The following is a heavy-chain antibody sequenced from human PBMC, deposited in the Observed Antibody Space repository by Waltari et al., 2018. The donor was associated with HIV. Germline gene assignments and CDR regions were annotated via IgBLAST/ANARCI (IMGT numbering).Heavy chain of an antibody. CDR1: GFTFSSYS. Sequence: EVQLVESGGGLVQPGGSLRLSCAASGFTFSSYSMNWVRQAPGKGLEWVAYISSSGSTIYYADSVRGRFTISRDNAKNSLYLQLKSLRAEDTAVYYCARDYSGTYADFDYWGQGTLVTVSS. V-gene: IGHV3-48*01. CDR2: ISSSGSTI. D-gene: IGHD1-26*01. J-gene: IGHJ4*02. CDR3: ARDYSGTYADFDY.